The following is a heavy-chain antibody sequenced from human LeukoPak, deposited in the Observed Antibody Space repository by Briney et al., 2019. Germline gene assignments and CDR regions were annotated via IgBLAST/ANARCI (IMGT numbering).Heavy chain of an antibody. D-gene: IGHD2/OR15-2a*01. V-gene: IGHV3-74*01. Sequence: GGSLRLSCAASGFTFSSSAMSWVRQVPGKGLVWVSHINSDGSWTGYADSVKGRFTISKDNAKNTVPLQMNNLRAEDTAVYYCVTFYETYWGRGTLVTVSS. CDR2: INSDGSWT. J-gene: IGHJ4*02. CDR1: GFTFSSSA. CDR3: VTFYETY.